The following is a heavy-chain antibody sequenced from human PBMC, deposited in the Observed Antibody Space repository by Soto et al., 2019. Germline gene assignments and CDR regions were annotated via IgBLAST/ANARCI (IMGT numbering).Heavy chain of an antibody. CDR1: GGTFSSYA. J-gene: IGHJ6*02. Sequence: GASGKVSCKASGGTFSSYAISWVRQAPGQGLEWMGGIIPIFGTANYAQKFQGRVTITADESTSTAYMELSSLRSEDTAVYYCATHYYGSGSYRNYYYGMDVWGQGTTVTVSS. V-gene: IGHV1-69*13. CDR3: ATHYYGSGSYRNYYYGMDV. D-gene: IGHD3-10*01. CDR2: IIPIFGTA.